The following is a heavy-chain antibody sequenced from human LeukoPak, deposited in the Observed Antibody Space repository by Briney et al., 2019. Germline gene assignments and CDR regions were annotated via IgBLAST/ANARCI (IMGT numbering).Heavy chain of an antibody. J-gene: IGHJ5*02. CDR2: ISAYNGNT. V-gene: IGHV1-18*01. D-gene: IGHD2-2*01. Sequence: ASVKVSCKASGYTFTSYGISWVRQAPGQGLEWMGWISAYNGNTNYAQKLQGRVTMTTDTSTSTAYMELRSLRSDDTAVHYCARKSQGYCSSTSCYENLFDPWGQGTLVTVSS. CDR3: ARKSQGYCSSTSCYENLFDP. CDR1: GYTFTSYG.